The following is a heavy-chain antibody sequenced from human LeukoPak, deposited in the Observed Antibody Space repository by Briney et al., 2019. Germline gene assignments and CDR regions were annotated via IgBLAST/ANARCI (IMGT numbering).Heavy chain of an antibody. Sequence: ASVKVSCKASGYTFTSYDINWVRQATGQGLEWMGWMNPNSGNTGYAQKFQGRVTMTRNTSISTAYMELSSLRSEDTAVYYCARGGVYCTNGVCYRAYYYGMDVWGQGTTVTVSS. CDR2: MNPNSGNT. CDR3: ARGGVYCTNGVCYRAYYYGMDV. CDR1: GYTFTSYD. J-gene: IGHJ6*02. V-gene: IGHV1-8*01. D-gene: IGHD2-8*01.